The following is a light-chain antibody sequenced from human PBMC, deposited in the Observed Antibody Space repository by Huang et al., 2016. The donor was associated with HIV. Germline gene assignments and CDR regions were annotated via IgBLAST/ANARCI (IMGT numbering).Light chain of an antibody. Sequence: EIVLTQSPGTLSLSRGDRATLSGRASQRVSSSYLAGYQQKPGQPPRLLIYGACSRATGIPDRVSGSGSGTDFSLNIFRLGPEDFAVYYCQQYGNSPYTFGLGTKLEIK. J-gene: IGKJ2*01. CDR3: QQYGNSPYT. CDR2: GAC. CDR1: QRVSSSY. V-gene: IGKV3-20*01.